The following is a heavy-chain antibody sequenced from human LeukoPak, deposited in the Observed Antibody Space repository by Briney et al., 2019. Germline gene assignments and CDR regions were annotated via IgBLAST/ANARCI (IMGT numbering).Heavy chain of an antibody. V-gene: IGHV3-7*04. CDR3: ARVLLWFGVPNWFDP. CDR2: IKQDGSEK. J-gene: IGHJ5*02. Sequence: GGSLRLSCAASGFTFSSYWMSWVRQAPGKGLEWVANIKQDGSEKYYVDSVKGRFTISRDNAKNSLYLQMNSLRAEDTAVYYCARVLLWFGVPNWFDPWGQGTLVTVSS. D-gene: IGHD3-10*01. CDR1: GFTFSSYW.